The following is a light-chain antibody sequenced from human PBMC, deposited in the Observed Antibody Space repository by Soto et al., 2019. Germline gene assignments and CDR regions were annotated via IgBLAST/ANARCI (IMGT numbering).Light chain of an antibody. CDR2: AAS. J-gene: IGKJ1*01. Sequence: AIQMTQSPSSLSASVGDRVTITCRASQDIRSDLAWYQKKSGKAPKLLIYAASTLQSGVPSRFSGSGSGSDFALTISSLQPEDFATYYCLQDYPYPRTFGQGTSVDI. CDR3: LQDYPYPRT. CDR1: QDIRSD. V-gene: IGKV1-6*01.